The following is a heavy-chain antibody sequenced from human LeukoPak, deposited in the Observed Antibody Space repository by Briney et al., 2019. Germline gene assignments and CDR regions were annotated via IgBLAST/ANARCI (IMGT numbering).Heavy chain of an antibody. V-gene: IGHV4-39*01. CDR1: GGSISSGSYY. CDR2: IYYSGST. CDR3: ARHFFPSDSGSFRTPFDY. J-gene: IGHJ4*02. D-gene: IGHD3-10*01. Sequence: PSDTLSLTCTVSGGSISSGSYYWGWIRQPPGKGLEWIGRIYYSGSTYYNPSLKSRVTISVDTSKNQFSLKLSSVTAADTAVYYCARHFFPSDSGSFRTPFDYWGQGALVTASS.